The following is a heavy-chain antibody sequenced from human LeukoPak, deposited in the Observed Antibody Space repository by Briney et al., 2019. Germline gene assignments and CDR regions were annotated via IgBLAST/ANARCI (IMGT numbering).Heavy chain of an antibody. Sequence: GTSVKVSCKASGFTFINSAMQWVRQARGQRLEWIGWIVVGSGNTNYVQKFQERVTITRDMYTSTAYMELSNLKSEDTAVYYCAATSIYGGLTKYCYGMDVWGQGTTVTVSS. D-gene: IGHD4-23*01. CDR1: GFTFINSA. CDR2: IVVGSGNT. V-gene: IGHV1-58*02. CDR3: AATSIYGGLTKYCYGMDV. J-gene: IGHJ6*02.